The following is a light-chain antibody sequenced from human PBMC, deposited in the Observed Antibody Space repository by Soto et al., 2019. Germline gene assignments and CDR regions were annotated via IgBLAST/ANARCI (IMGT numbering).Light chain of an antibody. CDR2: AAS. CDR3: RLSLSTPYI. J-gene: IGKJ2*01. Sequence: DIQMTQSPSSLAASVGDRVTITCRASQGIGTYLNWYQQKIGKAPKLLSYAASSLQSAVPLRLSGGGAGTDFPVTISSLKAEDFATYVFRLSLSTPYIFGQGTKLEIK. CDR1: QGIGTY. V-gene: IGKV1-39*01.